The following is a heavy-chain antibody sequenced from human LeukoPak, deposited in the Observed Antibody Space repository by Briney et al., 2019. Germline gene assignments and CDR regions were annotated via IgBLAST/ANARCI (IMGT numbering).Heavy chain of an antibody. J-gene: IGHJ4*02. D-gene: IGHD3-3*01. CDR1: GFTFSDYY. Sequence: PGGSLRLSCAASGFTFSDYYMSWIRQAPGKGLEWVSYISSSGSTIYYADSVKGRFTISRDNAKNSLYLQMNSLRAEDTAVYYCARDSSITIFGVVTNYFDYWGQGTLVTVSS. V-gene: IGHV3-11*04. CDR2: ISSSGSTI. CDR3: ARDSSITIFGVVTNYFDY.